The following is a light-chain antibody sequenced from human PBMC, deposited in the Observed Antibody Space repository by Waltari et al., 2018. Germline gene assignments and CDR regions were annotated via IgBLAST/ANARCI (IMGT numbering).Light chain of an antibody. J-gene: IGKJ2*01. CDR1: QSIARN. CDR3: QQYNNWRT. CDR2: GAS. V-gene: IGKV3-15*01. Sequence: EVLMTQSPPTLSVSPGERATLSCRASQSIARNLAWYQQKPRQAPRLLIYGASTRATDVPDRFSGSGSGTEFTLTISSLQSEDFAVYYCQQYNNWRTFGQGTKLEIK.